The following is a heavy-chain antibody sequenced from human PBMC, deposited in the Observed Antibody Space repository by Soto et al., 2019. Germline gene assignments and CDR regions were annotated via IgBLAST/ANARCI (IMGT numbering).Heavy chain of an antibody. J-gene: IGHJ4*02. V-gene: IGHV4-31*03. CDR1: GCSMSSGVYY. D-gene: IGHD3-10*01. Sequence: SSETLSLTCTVSGCSMSSGVYYWIWIRQHPGKGLEWIGYIYYSASTSYNPPLKSRVTISVDTSKNQFSLKLSSVTAADTAVYYCESQSYGSGSYYNEDWGQGTLVTVSS. CDR3: ESQSYGSGSYYNED. CDR2: IYYSAST.